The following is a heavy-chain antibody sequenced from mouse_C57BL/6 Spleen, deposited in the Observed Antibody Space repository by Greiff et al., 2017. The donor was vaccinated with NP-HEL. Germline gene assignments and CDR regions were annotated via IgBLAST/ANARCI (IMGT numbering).Heavy chain of an antibody. CDR1: GYTFTDYE. V-gene: IGHV1-15*01. CDR2: IDPETGGT. CDR3: TRSDGYVFAY. J-gene: IGHJ3*01. D-gene: IGHD2-2*01. Sequence: VQLKESGAELVRPGASVTLSCKASGYTFTDYEMHWVKQTPVHGLEWIGAIDPETGGTAYNQKFKGKAILTADKSSSTAYMELRSLTSEDSAVYYCTRSDGYVFAYWGQGTLVTVSA.